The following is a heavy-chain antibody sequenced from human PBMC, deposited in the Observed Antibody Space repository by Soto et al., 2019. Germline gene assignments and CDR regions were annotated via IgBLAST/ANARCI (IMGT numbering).Heavy chain of an antibody. CDR2: ISSSGSSI. J-gene: IGHJ4*02. V-gene: IGHV3-11*01. CDR1: GFTFSDSY. Sequence: QVQLVESGGGLVKPGGSLRLSCAASGFTFSDSYMSWIRQAPGKGLEWVSYISSSGSSIYYADSVKGRFTISRDNAKNSLYLQMNSLRAEDTAVYFWAIKCSSTSCYDYWGQGTLVTVSS. D-gene: IGHD2-2*01. CDR3: AIKCSSTSCYDY.